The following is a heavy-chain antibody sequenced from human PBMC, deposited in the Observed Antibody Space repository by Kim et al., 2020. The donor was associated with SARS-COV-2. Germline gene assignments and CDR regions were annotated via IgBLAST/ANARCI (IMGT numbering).Heavy chain of an antibody. CDR2: ISYDGSNK. CDR3: VRDYYDSSGYSNYGMEV. D-gene: IGHD3-22*01. CDR1: GFTFSSYA. V-gene: IGHV3-30-3*01. Sequence: GGSLRLSCAASGFTFSSYAMHWVRQAPGKGLEWVAVISYDGSNKYYADSVKGRFTISRDNSKNTLYLQMNSLRAEDTAVYYCVRDYYDSSGYSNYGMEV. J-gene: IGHJ6*01.